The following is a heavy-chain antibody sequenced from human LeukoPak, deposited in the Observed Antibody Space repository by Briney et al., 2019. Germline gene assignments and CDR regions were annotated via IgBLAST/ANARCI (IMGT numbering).Heavy chain of an antibody. CDR1: GGSFSGYY. D-gene: IGHD3/OR15-3a*01. V-gene: IGHV4-34*01. Sequence: SETLSLTCAVYGGSFSGYYWSWIRQPPGKGLEWIGEINHSGSTNYNPSLKSRVTISVDTSKNQFSLKLSSVTAADTAVYYCARFGQSHYFDYWGQGTLVTVSS. CDR2: INHSGST. J-gene: IGHJ4*02. CDR3: ARFGQSHYFDY.